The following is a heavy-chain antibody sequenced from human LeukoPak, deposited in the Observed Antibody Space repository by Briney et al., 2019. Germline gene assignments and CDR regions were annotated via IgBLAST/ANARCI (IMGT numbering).Heavy chain of an antibody. CDR1: GGSISSSSYY. D-gene: IGHD3-10*01. V-gene: IGHV4-39*01. Sequence: PSETLSLTCTVSGGSISSSSYYWGWIRQPPGKGLEWIGSIYYSGSTYYNPSLKSRVTISVDTSKNQFSLKLSSVTAADTAVYYCARPGYYGSGSYYSIPFDYWGQGTLVTVSS. CDR2: IYYSGST. CDR3: ARPGYYGSGSYYSIPFDY. J-gene: IGHJ4*02.